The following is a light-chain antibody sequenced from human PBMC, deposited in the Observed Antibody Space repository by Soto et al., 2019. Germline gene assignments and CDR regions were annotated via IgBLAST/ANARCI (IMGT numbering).Light chain of an antibody. CDR3: QQYYSTLLLT. J-gene: IGKJ4*01. V-gene: IGKV4-1*01. CDR1: QSVLYTSNNKNY. Sequence: DIVMTQSPDSLAVSLGEGATINCKSSQSVLYTSNNKNYLAWYQQKPGQPPKLLIYWASTRESGVPDRFNGSGSGTDFTLTISSLQAEDVAVYYCQQYYSTLLLTFGGGTKVDIK. CDR2: WAS.